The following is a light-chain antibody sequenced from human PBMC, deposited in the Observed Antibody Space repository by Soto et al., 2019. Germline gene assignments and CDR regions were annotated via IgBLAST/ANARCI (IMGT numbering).Light chain of an antibody. V-gene: IGLV1-40*01. CDR3: QSYDGSLSGWV. CDR1: SSNIGAGYD. J-gene: IGLJ3*02. CDR2: GNS. Sequence: QSVLTQPPSVSGAPGQRVTISCTRSSSNIGAGYDVHWYQQLPGTAPKLLIYGNSNRPSGVPDRFSGSKSGTSASLAITGLQADDETDYYCQSYDGSLSGWVFGGGTQLTVL.